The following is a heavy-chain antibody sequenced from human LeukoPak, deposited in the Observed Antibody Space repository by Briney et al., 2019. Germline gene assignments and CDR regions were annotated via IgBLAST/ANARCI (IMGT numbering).Heavy chain of an antibody. CDR3: ARDRMGWVATGYYFDY. CDR2: ISWNSGSI. CDR1: GFTFDDYA. V-gene: IGHV3-9*01. J-gene: IGHJ4*02. D-gene: IGHD5-12*01. Sequence: PGGSLRLSCAASGFTFDDYAMHWVRQAPGKGLEWVSGISWNSGSIVYADSVKGRFTISRDNAKNSLYLQMNSLRAEDTAVYYCARDRMGWVATGYYFDYWGQGTLVTVSS.